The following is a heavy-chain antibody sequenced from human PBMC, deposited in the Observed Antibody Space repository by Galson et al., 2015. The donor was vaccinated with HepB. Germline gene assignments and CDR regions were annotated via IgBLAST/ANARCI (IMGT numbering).Heavy chain of an antibody. J-gene: IGHJ4*02. Sequence: SVKVSCKATGYTFMSYGVSWVRQAPGQGLEWMGWISAYNGNTDYARKFQGRLTMTTDTSTSTAYMELRSLASDDTAVYYCVRDPRIAPSGQFYYFDYWGQGTLVTVSS. V-gene: IGHV1-18*01. D-gene: IGHD6-13*01. CDR2: ISAYNGNT. CDR1: GYTFMSYG. CDR3: VRDPRIAPSGQFYYFDY.